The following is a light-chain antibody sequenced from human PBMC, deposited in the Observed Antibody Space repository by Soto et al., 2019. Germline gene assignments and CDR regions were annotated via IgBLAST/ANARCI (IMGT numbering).Light chain of an antibody. CDR2: EVN. CDR1: SSDVGGYNY. CDR3: SSYTSSSTLV. V-gene: IGLV2-14*01. Sequence: QSALTQPASVSGSPGQSITISCTGTSSDVGGYNYVSWYQQHPGKAPKLMNYEVNSRPSGVSYRFSGSKSGNTASLTISGLHTEDEADYYCSSYTSSSTLVFGGGTKLTVL. J-gene: IGLJ3*02.